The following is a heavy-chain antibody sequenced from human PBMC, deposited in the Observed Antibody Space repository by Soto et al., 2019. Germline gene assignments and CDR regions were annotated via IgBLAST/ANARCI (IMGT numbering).Heavy chain of an antibody. CDR2: IKSKTDGGTT. CDR3: STDEIGLSCWYVYYYYGMDV. CDR1: GFTFSNAW. D-gene: IGHD6-19*01. Sequence: GGSLRLSCAASGFTFSNAWMSWVRQAPGKGLEWVGRIKSKTDGGTTDYAAPVKGRFTISRDDSKNTLSLQMNSLKPEDAAVYDWSTDEIGLSCWYVYYYYGMDVWGQGTPVTVSS. V-gene: IGHV3-15*01. J-gene: IGHJ6*02.